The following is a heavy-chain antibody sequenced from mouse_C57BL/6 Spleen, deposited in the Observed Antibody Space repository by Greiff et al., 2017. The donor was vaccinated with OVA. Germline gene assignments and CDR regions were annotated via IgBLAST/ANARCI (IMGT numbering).Heavy chain of an antibody. J-gene: IGHJ2*01. D-gene: IGHD1-2*01. V-gene: IGHV5-4*01. CDR2: ISDGGSYT. Sequence: EVKLVESGGGLVKPGGSLKLSCAASGFTFSSYAMSWVRQTPEKRLEWVATISDGGSYTYYPDNVKGRFTISRDNAKNNLYLQMSHLKSEDTAMYYCARDGEYDGYYFDYWGQGTTLTVSS. CDR1: GFTFSSYA. CDR3: ARDGEYDGYYFDY.